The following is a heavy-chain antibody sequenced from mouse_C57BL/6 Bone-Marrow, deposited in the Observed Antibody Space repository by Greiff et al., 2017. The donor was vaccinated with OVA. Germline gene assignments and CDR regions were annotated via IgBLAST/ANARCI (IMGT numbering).Heavy chain of an antibody. CDR2: IYPRSGNT. D-gene: IGHD3-2*02. CDR3: ARGGDQAFAY. CDR1: GYTFTSYG. V-gene: IGHV1-81*01. J-gene: IGHJ3*01. Sequence: QVQLQQSGAELARPGASVKLSCKASGYTFTSYGISWVKQRTGQGLEWIGEIYPRSGNTYYNEKFKGKATLTADQSSSTAYMELRSLTSEDSAVYFCARGGDQAFAYWGQGTLVTVSA.